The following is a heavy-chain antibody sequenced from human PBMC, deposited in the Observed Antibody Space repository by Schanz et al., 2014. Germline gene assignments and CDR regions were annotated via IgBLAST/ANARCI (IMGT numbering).Heavy chain of an antibody. D-gene: IGHD3-10*01. CDR2: ISSGGRNI. J-gene: IGHJ3*02. CDR1: GFTFFGSFA. Sequence: EVQLLESGGGLVQPGGSLRLSCVASGFTFFGSFAMSCVRQAPGKGLEWVSSISSGGRNISYADSLKGRFTTSRDNGKKSMYLQMNSLRAEDTAVYYCARGIITMVRGGDVGAFDIWGQGTMVTVSS. CDR3: ARGIITMVRGGDVGAFDI. V-gene: IGHV3-21*04.